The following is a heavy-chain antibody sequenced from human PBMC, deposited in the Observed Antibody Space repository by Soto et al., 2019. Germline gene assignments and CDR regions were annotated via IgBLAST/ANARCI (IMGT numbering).Heavy chain of an antibody. D-gene: IGHD3-9*01. CDR3: AREGEFYYDILTGSPPDYYYGMDV. V-gene: IGHV3-33*01. CDR1: GFTFSSYG. J-gene: IGHJ6*02. Sequence: QVQLVESGGGVDQPGRSLRLSCAASGFTFSSYGMHWVRQAPGKGLEWVAVIWYAGSNKYYADSVKGRFTISRDNSKNPLYLQMKSLRAEDTAVDYCAREGEFYYDILTGSPPDYYYGMDVWGQGTTVTVSS. CDR2: IWYAGSNK.